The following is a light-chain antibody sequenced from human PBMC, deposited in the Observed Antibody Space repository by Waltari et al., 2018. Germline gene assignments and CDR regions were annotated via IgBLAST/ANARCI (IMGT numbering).Light chain of an antibody. Sequence: QLVLTQSPSASASLGASVKLTCTLSSGHSSNVIASPPQQPEKGPRYLMKVNSDGSHSKGDEIPDRFSGSSSGAERYLTISSLQSEDEADYYCQTGGHGTWVFGGGTELTVL. V-gene: IGLV4-69*01. J-gene: IGLJ3*02. CDR1: SGHSSNV. CDR2: VNSDGSH. CDR3: QTGGHGTWV.